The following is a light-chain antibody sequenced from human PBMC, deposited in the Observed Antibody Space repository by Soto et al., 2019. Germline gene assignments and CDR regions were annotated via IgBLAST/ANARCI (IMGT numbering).Light chain of an antibody. CDR1: SSNIGADYD. J-gene: IGLJ3*02. V-gene: IGLV1-40*01. CDR2: GNS. Sequence: QSALTQPPSVSGAPGQRVTISCTGSSSNIGADYDVHWYQQLPGTAPKLLIYGNSNRPSGVPDRFSGSKSGTSASLAITGLQAEDEADDYCQSYDSSLSAVVFGGGTQLTVL. CDR3: QSYDSSLSAVV.